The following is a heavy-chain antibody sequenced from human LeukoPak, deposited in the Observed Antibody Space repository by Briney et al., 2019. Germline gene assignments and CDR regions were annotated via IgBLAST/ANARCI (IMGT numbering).Heavy chain of an antibody. J-gene: IGHJ4*02. CDR2: IYSGGST. CDR3: AGTVVVTAIPSPYFDY. V-gene: IGHV3-66*02. D-gene: IGHD2-21*02. Sequence: GGSLTLSCSASGLTLSCHYMSWVRQAPGKGRGWVAVIYSGGSTYYADSGKGRFTISRDNSKNTLYLQMNSLRAEDTAVYYCAGTVVVTAIPSPYFDYWGQGTLVTVSS. CDR1: GLTLSCHY.